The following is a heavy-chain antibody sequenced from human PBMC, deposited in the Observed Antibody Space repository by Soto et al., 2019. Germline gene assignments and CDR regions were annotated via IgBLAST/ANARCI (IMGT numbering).Heavy chain of an antibody. CDR2: ITGSGSGT. D-gene: IGHD6-19*01. J-gene: IGHJ4*02. CDR1: GFTLSSYA. Sequence: SGGSLRLSCAASGFTLSSYAMSWVRQAPVKGLEWVSSITGSGSGTYYADSVKGRFTISRDNSKNTLYLQMNSLRAEDTAVYYCAKYTGGWDLDYWGQGTLVTVSS. V-gene: IGHV3-23*01. CDR3: AKYTGGWDLDY.